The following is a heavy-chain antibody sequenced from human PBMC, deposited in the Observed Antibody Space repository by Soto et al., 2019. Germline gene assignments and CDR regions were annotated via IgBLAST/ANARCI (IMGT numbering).Heavy chain of an antibody. CDR1: GVTFSSYA. V-gene: IGHV3-23*01. D-gene: IGHD2-8*01. CDR3: ANGYLGVSRAPVSSYFGMDC. CDR2: ISGSGGST. Sequence: PGRSLRLSCAASGVTFSSYAMSWVGQAPGKGLEWVSAISGSGGSTYYADSVKGRFTISRDNSKNTLYLQMNSLRAEDTAVYYYANGYLGVSRAPVSSYFGMDCWGQGTPVTVSS. J-gene: IGHJ6*02.